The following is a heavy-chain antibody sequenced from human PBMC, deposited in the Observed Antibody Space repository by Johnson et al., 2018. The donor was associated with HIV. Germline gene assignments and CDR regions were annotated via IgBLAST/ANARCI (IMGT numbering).Heavy chain of an antibody. CDR2: IYSGGST. Sequence: MLLVESGGGLVQPGGSLRLACAASGFTVSRNYMSWVRQAPGKGLEWVSVIYSGGSTYYADSVKGRFTISRDNSKNTLYLQMNSLRAEDTAMYYCARDGSQLADAFDIGGQGTMVTVSS. CDR3: ARDGSQLADAFDI. V-gene: IGHV3-66*01. CDR1: GFTVSRNY. J-gene: IGHJ3*02. D-gene: IGHD6-6*01.